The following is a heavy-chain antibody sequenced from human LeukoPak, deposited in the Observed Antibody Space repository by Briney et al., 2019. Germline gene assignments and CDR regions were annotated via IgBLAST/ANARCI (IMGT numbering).Heavy chain of an antibody. CDR2: IKQDGSEK. V-gene: IGHV3-7*01. CDR1: GFTFSSYS. J-gene: IGHJ4*02. D-gene: IGHD3-9*01. CDR3: ARARRYDILTGPTGPGHYFDY. Sequence: GGSLRLSCAASGFTFSSYSMNWVRQAPGKGLEWVANIKQDGSEKYYVDSVKGRFTISRDNAKNSLYLQMNSLRAEDTAVYYCARARRYDILTGPTGPGHYFDYWGQGTLVTVSS.